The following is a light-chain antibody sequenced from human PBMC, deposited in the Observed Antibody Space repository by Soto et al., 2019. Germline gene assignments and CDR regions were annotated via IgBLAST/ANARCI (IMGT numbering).Light chain of an antibody. J-gene: IGLJ1*01. Sequence: QSALTQPASVSGSPGQSITISCTGTSSDVGYYNYVSWYQQHPGKAPKLMIYDVSNRPSGVSNRFSDSKSGNTASLTISGLQAEDEADYYCSSYTSSSTLYVFGAGTKLTVL. CDR2: DVS. CDR1: SSDVGYYNY. V-gene: IGLV2-14*01. CDR3: SSYTSSSTLYV.